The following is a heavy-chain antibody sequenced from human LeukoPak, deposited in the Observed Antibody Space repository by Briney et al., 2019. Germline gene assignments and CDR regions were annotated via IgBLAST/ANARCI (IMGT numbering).Heavy chain of an antibody. CDR1: GYTFTSYD. D-gene: IGHD5-18*01. CDR3: ARDRWGYSYGGD. Sequence: ASVKVSCKASGYTFTSYDINWVRQATGQGLEWMGWMNPNSGNTGYAQKFQGRVTMTRNTSISTAYMELNSLRAEDTAVYYCARDRWGYSYGGDWGQGTLVTVSS. CDR2: MNPNSGNT. V-gene: IGHV1-8*01. J-gene: IGHJ4*02.